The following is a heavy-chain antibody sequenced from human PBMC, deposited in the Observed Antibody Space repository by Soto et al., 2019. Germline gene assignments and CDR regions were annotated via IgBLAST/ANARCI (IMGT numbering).Heavy chain of an antibody. D-gene: IGHD6-6*01. V-gene: IGHV1-69*01. CDR2: IIPIFGTA. J-gene: IGHJ6*02. CDR3: ARAQGAARNRAYYYYGMDV. CDR1: GGTFSSYA. Sequence: QVQLVQSGAEVKKPGSSVKVSCKASGGTFSSYAISWVRQAPGQGLEWMGGIIPIFGTANYAQKFQGRVTITADESMSTAYMELSSLRSEDTAVYYCARAQGAARNRAYYYYGMDVWGQGTTVTVSS.